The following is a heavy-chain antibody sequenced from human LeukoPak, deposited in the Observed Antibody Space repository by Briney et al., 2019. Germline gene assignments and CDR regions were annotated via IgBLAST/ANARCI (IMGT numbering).Heavy chain of an antibody. CDR3: ARSYSTITMVRGFDP. Sequence: SETLSLTCTVSGGSISSYYWSWIRQPPGKGLEWIGYIYYSGSTNYNPSLKSRVTISVDTSKNQFSLKLSSVTAAHTAVYYCARSYSTITMVRGFDPWGQGTLVTVSS. V-gene: IGHV4-59*01. CDR1: GGSISSYY. J-gene: IGHJ5*02. CDR2: IYYSGST. D-gene: IGHD3-10*01.